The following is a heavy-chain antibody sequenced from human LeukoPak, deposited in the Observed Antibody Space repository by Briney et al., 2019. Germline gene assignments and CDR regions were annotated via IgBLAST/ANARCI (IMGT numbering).Heavy chain of an antibody. J-gene: IGHJ4*02. CDR3: ARPYDFWSGYYDY. D-gene: IGHD3-3*01. Sequence: SETLSLTCTVSGGSISSYYWSWIRQPPGKGLEWIGYIYYSGSTNYNPSLKSRVTISVDTSKNQFSLKLSSVTAADTAVYYCARPYDFWSGYYDYWGQGTLVTVSS. CDR1: GGSISSYY. CDR2: IYYSGST. V-gene: IGHV4-59*12.